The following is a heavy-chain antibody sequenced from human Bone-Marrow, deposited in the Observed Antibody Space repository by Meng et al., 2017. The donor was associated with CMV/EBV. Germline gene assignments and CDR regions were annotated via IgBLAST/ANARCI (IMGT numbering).Heavy chain of an antibody. Sequence: ASVKVSCKASGYTFTGYYMHWVRQAPGQGLEWMGWINPNSGGTNYAQKFQGRVTMTRDTSISTAYMELSRLRSDDTAVYYCVRDWYSSSWYYPKYYYYYGMDVWGQRTTVTVSS. V-gene: IGHV1-2*02. J-gene: IGHJ6*02. CDR1: GYTFTGYY. CDR3: VRDWYSSSWYYPKYYYYYGMDV. D-gene: IGHD6-13*01. CDR2: INPNSGGT.